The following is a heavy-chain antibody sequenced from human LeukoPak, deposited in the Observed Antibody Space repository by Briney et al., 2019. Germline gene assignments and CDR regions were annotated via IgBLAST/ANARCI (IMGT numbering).Heavy chain of an antibody. CDR3: ARDVGSSGWYFRGRFDY. Sequence: SVKVSCKASGGTFSSYAISWVRQAPGQGLEWMGGIIPIFGTANYAQKFQGKVTITADESTSTAYMELSSLRSEDTAVYYCARDVGSSGWYFRGRFDYWGQGTLVTVSS. CDR2: IIPIFGTA. CDR1: GGTFSSYA. J-gene: IGHJ4*02. D-gene: IGHD6-19*01. V-gene: IGHV1-69*13.